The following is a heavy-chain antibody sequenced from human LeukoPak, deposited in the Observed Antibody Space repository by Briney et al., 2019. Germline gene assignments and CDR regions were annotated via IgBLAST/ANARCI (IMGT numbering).Heavy chain of an antibody. D-gene: IGHD2-8*01. CDR3: ARVGYCSRGVCYNYDY. J-gene: IGHJ4*02. CDR2: INPNTGGT. CDR1: GYSFTGNY. Sequence: ASVKVSCKASGYSFTGNYMHWVRQAPGQGFERMGWINPNTGGTNYAQKFKGRVLMTRDTSISTAYLELSSLKSDDTAVYYCARVGYCSRGVCYNYDYWGQGTQVTVSS. V-gene: IGHV1-2*02.